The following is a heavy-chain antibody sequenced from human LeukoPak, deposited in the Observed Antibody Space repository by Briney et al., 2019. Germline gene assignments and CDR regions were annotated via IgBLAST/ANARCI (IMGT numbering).Heavy chain of an antibody. CDR3: ARTCGRGRVDPDTSGYVEG. V-gene: IGHV4-39*01. Sequence: SETLSLTCTVSGGSISTSAYYWDWIRQPPGKGLEWIGTIYYTGSTYYNSFLKSRVTMSVDTSTNQFSLKLNSVTAADTAIYYCARTCGRGRVDPDTSGYVEGWGQGTLVTVSS. CDR1: GGSISTSAYY. J-gene: IGHJ4*02. CDR2: IYYTGST. D-gene: IGHD3-22*01.